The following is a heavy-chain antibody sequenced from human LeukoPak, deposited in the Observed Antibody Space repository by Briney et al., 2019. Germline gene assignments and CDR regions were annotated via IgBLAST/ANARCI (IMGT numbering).Heavy chain of an antibody. Sequence: PSETLSLTCAVYGGSFSGYYWSWIRHPPGKGLEWIGEINHSGSTNYNPSLKSRVTISVDTSKNQFSLKLSSVTAADTAVYYCARVSGYDWESFYDYWGQGTLVTVSS. CDR1: GGSFSGYY. J-gene: IGHJ4*02. D-gene: IGHD5-12*01. CDR3: ARVSGYDWESFYDY. CDR2: INHSGST. V-gene: IGHV4-34*01.